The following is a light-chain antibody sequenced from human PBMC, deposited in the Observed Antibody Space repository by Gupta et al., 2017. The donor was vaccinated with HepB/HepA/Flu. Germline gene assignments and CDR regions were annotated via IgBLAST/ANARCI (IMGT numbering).Light chain of an antibody. J-gene: IGKJ3*01. CDR2: AAS. Sequence: DIQLTQSPSFLSASVGDRVTITCRASQGISTYLAWYQQKPGKAPKLLMYAASTLQSGVPSRFSGSGSGTEFTLTISSLEPEDSATYFCQQRNSYLFTFGPGTKVDIK. CDR3: QQRNSYLFT. CDR1: QGISTY. V-gene: IGKV1-9*01.